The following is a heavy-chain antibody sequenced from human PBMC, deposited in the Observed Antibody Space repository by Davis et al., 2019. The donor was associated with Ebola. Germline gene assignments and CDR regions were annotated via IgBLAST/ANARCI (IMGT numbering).Heavy chain of an antibody. CDR3: ARDASYSSFILYGMDV. CDR1: GFTFSDYY. D-gene: IGHD6-19*01. Sequence: GESLKISCAASGFTFSDYYMSWIRQAPGKGLEWVSYISSSSSSTNYADSVKGRFTISRDNAKTSLYLQMNSLRAEDTAVYYCARDASYSSFILYGMDVWGQGTTVTVSS. CDR2: ISSSSSST. J-gene: IGHJ6*02. V-gene: IGHV3-11*06.